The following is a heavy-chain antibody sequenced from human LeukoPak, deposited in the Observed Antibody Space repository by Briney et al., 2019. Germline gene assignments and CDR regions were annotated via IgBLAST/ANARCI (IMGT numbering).Heavy chain of an antibody. CDR3: ARDLWGSYSTGSYLDY. CDR2: IKEDGSVM. Sequence: GGSLRLSCAVSGFPFTDYWMSWVRQAPGKGLEWVANIKEDGSVMYYVDSLKGRFTISRDSAQNSLYLQMNSLRVEDTAVYFCARDLWGSYSTGSYLDYWGQGALVTVSS. CDR1: GFPFTDYW. J-gene: IGHJ4*02. V-gene: IGHV3-7*01. D-gene: IGHD6-19*01.